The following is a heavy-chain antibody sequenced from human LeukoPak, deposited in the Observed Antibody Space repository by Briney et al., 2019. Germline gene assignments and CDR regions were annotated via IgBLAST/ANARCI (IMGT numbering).Heavy chain of an antibody. J-gene: IGHJ4*02. V-gene: IGHV3-30*03. CDR2: ISYDGSNK. CDR1: GFTFSSYW. D-gene: IGHD4-23*01. CDR3: ARDPGHYGGNPYYFDY. Sequence: GGSLRLSCAASGFTFSSYWMSWVRQAPGKGLEWVAVISYDGSNKYYADSVKGRFTISRDNSKNTLYLQMNSLRAEDTAVYYCARDPGHYGGNPYYFDYWGQGTLVTVSS.